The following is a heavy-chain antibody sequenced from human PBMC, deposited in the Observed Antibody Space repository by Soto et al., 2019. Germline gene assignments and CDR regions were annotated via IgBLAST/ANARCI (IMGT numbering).Heavy chain of an antibody. D-gene: IGHD1-26*01. J-gene: IGHJ5*02. CDR3: ARGGVGATALYNWFDP. CDR2: INHRGST. V-gene: IGHV4-34*01. CDR1: GGSFSGYY. Sequence: QVQLQQWGAGLLKPSETLSLTCAVYGGSFSGYYWSWIRQPPGKGLEWIGEINHRGSTNYNPSLKSRVTISVDTSKNQFSLKLSSVTAADTAVYYCARGGVGATALYNWFDPWGQGTLVTVSS.